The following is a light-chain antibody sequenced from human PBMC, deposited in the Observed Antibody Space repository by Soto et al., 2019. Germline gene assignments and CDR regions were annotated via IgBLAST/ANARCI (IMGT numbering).Light chain of an antibody. V-gene: IGLV2-14*03. CDR2: DVN. J-gene: IGLJ1*01. Sequence: QSALTPPASVSWSPGQSITISCSGISTDVDTYNYVSWYQLHPGEAPKVLIYDVNSRPSGVSNRFSGSRSGNTASLTISGLQAEDEANYYCCSHTTGSNLHVFGPGTKVTV. CDR3: CSHTTGSNLHV. CDR1: STDVDTYNY.